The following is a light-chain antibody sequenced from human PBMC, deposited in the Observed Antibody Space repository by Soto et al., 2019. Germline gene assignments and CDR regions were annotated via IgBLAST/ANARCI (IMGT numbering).Light chain of an antibody. CDR3: SSYAVTKNFVV. CDR1: SDDIGGYDY. V-gene: IGLV2-8*01. Sequence: QSVLSQTPSASGSPGQSVTISCTGSSDDIGGYDYVSWYQHHPGRTPKLIIYEVNKRPSGVPDRFSGSKSGNTASLTVSGLQAEDGADYYCSSYAVTKNFVVLGYGTKVTV. CDR2: EVN. J-gene: IGLJ1*01.